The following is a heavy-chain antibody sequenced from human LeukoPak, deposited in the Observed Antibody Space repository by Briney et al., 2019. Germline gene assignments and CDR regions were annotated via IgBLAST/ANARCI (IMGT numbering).Heavy chain of an antibody. V-gene: IGHV4-34*01. Sequence: TSETLSLTCAVYGGSFSGYYWSWIRQPPGKGLEWIGEINHSGSTNYNPSLKSRVTISVDTSKNQFSLKLSSVTAADTAVYYCAREGRYYDSSGPPFDYWGQGTLVTVSS. J-gene: IGHJ4*02. CDR2: INHSGST. CDR1: GGSFSGYY. CDR3: AREGRYYDSSGPPFDY. D-gene: IGHD3-22*01.